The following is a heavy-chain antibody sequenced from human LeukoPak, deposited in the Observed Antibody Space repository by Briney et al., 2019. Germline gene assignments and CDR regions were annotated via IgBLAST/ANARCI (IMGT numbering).Heavy chain of an antibody. CDR3: ARGEGYSNYYYYGMDV. Sequence: SETLSLTCTVSGGSISSYYWSWLRQPPGKGLEWIGSIYYSGSTYYNPSLKSRVTISVDTSKNQFSLKLSSVTAADTAVYYCARGEGYSNYYYYGMDVWGQGTTVTASS. CDR2: IYYSGST. CDR1: GGSISSYY. D-gene: IGHD4-11*01. V-gene: IGHV4-59*05. J-gene: IGHJ6*02.